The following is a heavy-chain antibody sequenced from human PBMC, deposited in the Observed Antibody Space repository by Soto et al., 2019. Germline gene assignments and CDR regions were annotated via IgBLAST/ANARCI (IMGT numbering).Heavy chain of an antibody. CDR2: ISYDGSDK. CDR1: GFTFNSYG. CDR3: ARDLAMVRGATSHYYGMDV. D-gene: IGHD3-10*01. Sequence: GGSLRLSCAASGFTFNSYGMHWVRQAPGKGLEWVAVISYDGSDKYYADSVKGRFTISRDNSKNTLYLQMNSLRAEDTAVYYCARDLAMVRGATSHYYGMDVWGQGTTVTVSS. J-gene: IGHJ6*02. V-gene: IGHV3-30*03.